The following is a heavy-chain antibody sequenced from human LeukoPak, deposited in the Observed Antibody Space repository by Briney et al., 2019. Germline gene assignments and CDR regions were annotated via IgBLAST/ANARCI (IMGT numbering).Heavy chain of an antibody. J-gene: IGHJ4*02. CDR2: AYTSGST. V-gene: IGHV4-4*07. D-gene: IGHD6-19*01. CDR3: ARGSKQWLNGSDY. CDR1: GASISGYH. Sequence: SETLSLTCTVSGASISGYHWSWIRQPAGKGLEWIGRAYTSGSTNYNPSLKSRVTMSVDTSKNQFSLKVISVTAADAAVYYCARGSKQWLNGSDYWGQGTLVTVSS.